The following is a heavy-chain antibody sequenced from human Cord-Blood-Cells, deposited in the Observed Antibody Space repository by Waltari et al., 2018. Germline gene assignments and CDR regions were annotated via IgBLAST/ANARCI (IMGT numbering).Heavy chain of an antibody. CDR1: GGSFSGYY. Sequence: QVQLQQWGAGLLKPSETLSLTCAVYGGSFSGYYWSWIRQPPGKGLEWIGEINHSGSTNYNPSLKSRVTISVDTSKNQFSLKLSSVTAADTAVYYCARGLEQLVDYWGQGTLVTVSS. D-gene: IGHD6-6*01. V-gene: IGHV4-34*01. J-gene: IGHJ4*02. CDR2: INHSGST. CDR3: ARGLEQLVDY.